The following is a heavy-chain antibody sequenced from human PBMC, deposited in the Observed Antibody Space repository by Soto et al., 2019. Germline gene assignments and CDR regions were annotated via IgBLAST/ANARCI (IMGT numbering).Heavy chain of an antibody. J-gene: IGHJ5*02. V-gene: IGHV4-30-4*01. D-gene: IGHD6-6*01. CDR1: GGPISSGDYY. Sequence: SETLPLTCTVSGGPISSGDYYWSWIRQPPGKGLEWIGYIYYSGSTYYNPSLKSRVTISVDTSKNQFSLKLSSVTAADTAVYYCARERPDGARLDPWGQGTLVTVSS. CDR3: ARERPDGARLDP. CDR2: IYYSGST.